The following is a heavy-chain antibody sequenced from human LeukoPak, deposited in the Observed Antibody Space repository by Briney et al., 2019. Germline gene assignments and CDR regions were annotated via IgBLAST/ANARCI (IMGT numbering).Heavy chain of an antibody. CDR2: IKPDGTMK. V-gene: IGHV3-7*03. Sequence: EGSLRLSCAASGFPFSSYSMTWVRQAPGKGLEWVANIKPDGTMKFYVDSVKGRFTISRDNALNSLYLQMNSLRAEDTAIYYCARSIPYGTTWYGRSDYWGQGTLVTVSS. CDR3: ARSIPYGTTWYGRSDY. J-gene: IGHJ4*02. CDR1: GFPFSSYS. D-gene: IGHD6-13*01.